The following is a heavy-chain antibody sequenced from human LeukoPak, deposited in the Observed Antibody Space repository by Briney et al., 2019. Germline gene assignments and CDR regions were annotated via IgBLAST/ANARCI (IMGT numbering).Heavy chain of an antibody. D-gene: IGHD2-2*01. CDR1: GYSSTSYW. J-gene: IGHJ4*02. V-gene: IGHV5-51*01. CDR2: IYPGDSDT. CDR3: ARATQYCSSTSCYRGGSNFDY. Sequence: GESLKISCKGSGYSSTSYWIGWVRQMPGKGLEWMGIIYPGDSDTRYSPSFQGQVTISVDKSISTAYLQWSSLKASDTAMYYCARATQYCSSTSCYRGGSNFDYWGQGTLVTVSS.